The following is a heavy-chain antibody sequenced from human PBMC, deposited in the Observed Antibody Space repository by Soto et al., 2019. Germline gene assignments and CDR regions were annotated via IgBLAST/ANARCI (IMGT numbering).Heavy chain of an antibody. CDR2: IYHSGST. D-gene: IGHD1-26*01. CDR3: ARVSGSYYYGMDV. CDR1: GGSISSSNW. Sequence: QVQLQESGPGLVKPSGTLSLTCAVSGGSISSSNWWSWVRQPPGKGLEWIGEIYHSGSTNYNPSHRSRVTISVDKSKSQFSLKLSSVTAADTAVYYCARVSGSYYYGMDVWGQGTTGTVSS. J-gene: IGHJ6*02. V-gene: IGHV4-4*02.